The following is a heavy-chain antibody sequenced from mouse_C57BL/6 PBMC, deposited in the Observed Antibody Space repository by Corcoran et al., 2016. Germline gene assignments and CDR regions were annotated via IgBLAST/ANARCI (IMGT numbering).Heavy chain of an antibody. J-gene: IGHJ1*03. CDR2: INTYSGVP. V-gene: IGHV9-3*01. CDR1: GYTFTTYG. CDR3: ARWGFPGYFDV. Sequence: QIQLVRSGPELKKPGETVKISCKASGYTFTTYGMSWVKQAPGKGLKWMGWINTYSGVPTYADDFKGRFAFSLETSASTAYLKINNLKNEETATYFCARWGFPGYFDVCGTGTTVTSSP.